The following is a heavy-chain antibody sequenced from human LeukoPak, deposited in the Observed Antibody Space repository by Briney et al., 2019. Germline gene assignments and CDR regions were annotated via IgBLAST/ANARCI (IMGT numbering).Heavy chain of an antibody. CDR1: GGSINNYY. CDR2: IYYSGST. Sequence: SETLSLTCTVSGGSINNYYWSWIRQPPGKGLEWIGYIYYSGSTNYNPSLKSRVTISVDTSKNQLSLKLSSVTAADTAVYYCARWRVSYGSGSYLDAFDIWGQGTMVTVSS. V-gene: IGHV4-59*01. CDR3: ARWRVSYGSGSYLDAFDI. D-gene: IGHD3-10*01. J-gene: IGHJ3*02.